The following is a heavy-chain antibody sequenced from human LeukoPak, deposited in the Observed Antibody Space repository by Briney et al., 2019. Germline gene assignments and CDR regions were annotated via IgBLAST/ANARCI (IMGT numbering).Heavy chain of an antibody. V-gene: IGHV1-2*06. J-gene: IGHJ4*02. CDR1: GYTFTGYY. Sequence: ASVKVSCKASGYTFTGYYMHWVRQAPGQGLEWMGRINPNSGGTNYARKFQGRVTMTRDTSISTAYMELSRLRSDDTAVYYCARVTSSWAGFDYWGQGTLVTVSS. D-gene: IGHD6-13*01. CDR3: ARVTSSWAGFDY. CDR2: INPNSGGT.